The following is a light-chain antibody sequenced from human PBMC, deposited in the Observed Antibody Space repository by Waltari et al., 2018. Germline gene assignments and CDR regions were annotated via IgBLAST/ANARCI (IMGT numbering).Light chain of an antibody. Sequence: QLVLTQSPSASASLGASVKRTCTLSSGHSSYAIAWHQQQPEKGPRYLMKLNSDGSHSKGDRIPDRFSGSSSGAERYLTISSLQSEDEADYYCQTWGTGIRVFGGGTKLTVL. CDR2: LNSDGSH. CDR1: SGHSSYA. V-gene: IGLV4-69*01. J-gene: IGLJ2*01. CDR3: QTWGTGIRV.